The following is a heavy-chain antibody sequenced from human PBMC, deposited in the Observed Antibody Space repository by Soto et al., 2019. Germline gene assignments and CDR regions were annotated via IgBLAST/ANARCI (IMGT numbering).Heavy chain of an antibody. CDR1: GFTFSSYE. CDR3: ASRRGYSFDDYYGMDV. CDR2: ISSSGSTI. V-gene: IGHV3-48*03. J-gene: IGHJ6*02. D-gene: IGHD5-18*01. Sequence: GGSLRLSCAASGFTFSSYEMNWVRQAPGKGLEWVSYISSSGSTIYYADSVKGRFTISRDNAKNSLYLQMNSLRAEDTAVYYCASRRGYSFDDYYGMDVWGQGTTVTVSS.